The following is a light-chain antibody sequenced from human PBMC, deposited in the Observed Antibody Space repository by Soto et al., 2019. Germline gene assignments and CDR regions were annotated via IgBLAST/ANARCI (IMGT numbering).Light chain of an antibody. CDR1: QSISSW. J-gene: IGKJ1*01. CDR2: KAS. Sequence: DIQMTQSPSTLSASVVDRVTITCRASQSISSWLAWYQQKPGKAPKLLIYKASSLESGVPSRFSGSGSGTEFTLTISSLQPDDFATYYCQQYNTYSWTFGPGTKVDIK. V-gene: IGKV1-5*03. CDR3: QQYNTYSWT.